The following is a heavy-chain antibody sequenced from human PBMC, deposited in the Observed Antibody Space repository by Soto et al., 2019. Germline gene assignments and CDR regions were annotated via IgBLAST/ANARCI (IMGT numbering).Heavy chain of an antibody. V-gene: IGHV3-73*01. Sequence: PVGSLRLSCAASWFTFSGSAMHWVRQASGKGLEWVGRIRSKANSYATAYAASVKGRFTISRDDSKNTAYLQMNSLKTEDTAVYYCTRHYDILTGYSYNWFDPWGQGTLVTVSS. CDR3: TRHYDILTGYSYNWFDP. J-gene: IGHJ5*02. D-gene: IGHD3-9*01. CDR2: IRSKANSYAT. CDR1: WFTFSGSA.